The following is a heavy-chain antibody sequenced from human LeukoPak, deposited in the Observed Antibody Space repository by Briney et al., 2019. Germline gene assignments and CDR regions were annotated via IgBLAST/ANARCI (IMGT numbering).Heavy chain of an antibody. Sequence: PSGTLSLTCAVSGGSISSSNWWSWVRQPPGKGLEWIGEIYHSGSTNYNPSLKSRVTISVDKSKNQFSLKLSSVTAADTAVYYCARLRDYYDSSGYLDYWGQGTLVTVSS. V-gene: IGHV4-4*02. CDR2: IYHSGST. CDR1: GGSISSSNW. CDR3: ARLRDYYDSSGYLDY. J-gene: IGHJ4*02. D-gene: IGHD3-22*01.